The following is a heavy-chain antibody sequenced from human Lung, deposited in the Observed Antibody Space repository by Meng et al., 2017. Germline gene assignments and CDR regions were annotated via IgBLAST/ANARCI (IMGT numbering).Heavy chain of an antibody. Sequence: ASVKVSCKASGYTFTSYHIHWVRQAPGQGLEWMGRINPKSGDTHYAQRFQGRVTMTGDTSISTAYMELSGLRSDDTAMYYCARDEDISAAGKLFGDYWGQGTLVTVSS. CDR2: INPKSGDT. V-gene: IGHV1-2*06. J-gene: IGHJ4*02. D-gene: IGHD6-13*01. CDR1: GYTFTSYH. CDR3: ARDEDISAAGKLFGDY.